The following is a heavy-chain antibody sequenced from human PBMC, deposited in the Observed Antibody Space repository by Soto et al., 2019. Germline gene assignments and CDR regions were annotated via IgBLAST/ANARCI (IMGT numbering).Heavy chain of an antibody. V-gene: IGHV1-18*01. CDR2: ISAYNGNT. J-gene: IGHJ6*03. Sequence: ASVKVSCKASGYTFTTYDITWVRQAPGQGLEWMGWISAYNGNTKYAQNLQGRVTMTTDTSTSTAYMELRSLRSDDTAVYYCGRFRAVLYYRDVYGKESTVAV. D-gene: IGHD6-19*01. CDR3: GRFRAVLYYRDV. CDR1: GYTFTTYD.